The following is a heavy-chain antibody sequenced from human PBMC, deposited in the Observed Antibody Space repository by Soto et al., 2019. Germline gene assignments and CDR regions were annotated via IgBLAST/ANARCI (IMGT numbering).Heavy chain of an antibody. CDR2: INASNGTT. CDR3: ARAAYYYESSGYYPGDY. D-gene: IGHD3-22*01. J-gene: IGHJ4*02. Sequence: IGCKASGGTVRIYAVSWLLQAPGQGLEWMGWINASNGTTKDAQKFQGRVTFTRDTSASTVYMEVSSLRSEDTAVYYCARAAYYYESSGYYPGDYWGQGTLVTVS. V-gene: IGHV1-69*05. CDR1: GGTVRIYA.